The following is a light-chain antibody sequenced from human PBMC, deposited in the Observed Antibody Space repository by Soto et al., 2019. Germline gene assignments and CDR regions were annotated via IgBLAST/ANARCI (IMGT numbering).Light chain of an antibody. CDR2: AAS. Sequence: EMVLTQSPGTLSLSPGERATLSCRASQSVSSSYLAWYQQKPGQAPRLLMSAASSRATGIPDRFSGSGSGTDFTLTISRLEAEDCAVYYCQQASSSPITFGQGTRLEIK. CDR1: QSVSSSY. J-gene: IGKJ5*01. CDR3: QQASSSPIT. V-gene: IGKV3-20*01.